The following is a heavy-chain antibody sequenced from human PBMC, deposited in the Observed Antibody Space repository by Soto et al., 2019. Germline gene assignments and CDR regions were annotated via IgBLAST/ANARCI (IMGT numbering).Heavy chain of an antibody. Sequence: GGSLRLSCAASGFTFSSYAMSWVRQAPGKGLEWVSAISGSGGSTYYADSVKGRFTISRDNSKNTLYLQMNSLRAEDTAVYYCAKAGDIVVVVAAHAPPDYWGQGTLVTVSS. CDR1: GFTFSSYA. CDR2: ISGSGGST. D-gene: IGHD2-15*01. V-gene: IGHV3-23*01. J-gene: IGHJ4*02. CDR3: AKAGDIVVVVAAHAPPDY.